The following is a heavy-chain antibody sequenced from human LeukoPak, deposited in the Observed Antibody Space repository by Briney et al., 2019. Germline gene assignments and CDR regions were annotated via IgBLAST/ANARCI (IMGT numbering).Heavy chain of an antibody. CDR1: GYTFTSYG. V-gene: IGHV1-18*01. J-gene: IGHJ4*02. D-gene: IGHD3-22*01. CDR3: ARESDYYDSSGYYFGY. Sequence: GASVKVSCKASGYTFTSYGISWVRQAPGQGLKWMGWISAYNGNTNYAQKLQGRVTMTTDTSTSTAYMELRSLRSDDTAVYYCARESDYYDSSGYYFGYWGQGTLVTVSS. CDR2: ISAYNGNT.